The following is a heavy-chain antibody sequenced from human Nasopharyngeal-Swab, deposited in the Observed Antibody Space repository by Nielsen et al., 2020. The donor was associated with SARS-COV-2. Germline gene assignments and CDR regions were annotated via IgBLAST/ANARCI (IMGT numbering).Heavy chain of an antibody. CDR2: IYHSGST. Sequence: LRLSCAVSGGSISSGGYSWSWIRQPPGKGLEWIGYIYHSGSTYYNPSLKSRVTISVDRSKNQFSLKLSSVTAADTAVYYCARGRGRYCSGGSCYPPTWYYYYMDVWGKGTTDTVSS. J-gene: IGHJ6*03. V-gene: IGHV4-30-2*01. D-gene: IGHD2-15*01. CDR3: ARGRGRYCSGGSCYPPTWYYYYMDV. CDR1: GGSISSGGYS.